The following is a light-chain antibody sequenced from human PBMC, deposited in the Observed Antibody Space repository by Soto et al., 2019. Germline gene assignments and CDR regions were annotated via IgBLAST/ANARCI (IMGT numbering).Light chain of an antibody. CDR1: QNLGTLY. Sequence: EIVLTQSPGTLSLSPGERGTLSCRASQNLGTLYLAWFQQKPGQAPRLLIYGATSRATGIPDRFSGSGSGTDFTLTISRLEPEDFAVYYCQQYNNWPPITFGQGTRLEIK. CDR3: QQYNNWPPIT. V-gene: IGKV3-20*01. J-gene: IGKJ5*01. CDR2: GAT.